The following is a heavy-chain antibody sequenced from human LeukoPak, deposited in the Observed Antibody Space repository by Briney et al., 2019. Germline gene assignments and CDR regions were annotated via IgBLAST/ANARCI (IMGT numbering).Heavy chain of an antibody. CDR3: AKDTYYYDSIT. CDR2: ISGSGGST. J-gene: IGHJ5*02. Sequence: GGSLRLSCAASGFTFSSYAMSWVRQAPGKGLEWVSAISGSGGSTYYADSVKGRFTISRDNSKNTLHLQMNSLRAEDTAVYYCAKDTYYYDSITWGQGTLVTVSS. V-gene: IGHV3-23*01. D-gene: IGHD3-22*01. CDR1: GFTFSSYA.